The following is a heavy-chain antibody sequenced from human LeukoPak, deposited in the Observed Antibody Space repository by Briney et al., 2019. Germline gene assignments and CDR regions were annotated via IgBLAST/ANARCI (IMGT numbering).Heavy chain of an antibody. D-gene: IGHD3-16*02. J-gene: IGHJ4*02. CDR2: ISGSGGST. CDR3: ARDSYPMGVVY. V-gene: IGHV3-23*01. Sequence: GGSLRLSCAVSGFTFSHAWMSWVRQAPGKGLEWVSAISGSGGSTYYADSVKGRFTISRDNSKNTLYLQMNSLRAEDTAVYYCARDSYPMGVVYWGQGTLVTVSS. CDR1: GFTFSHAW.